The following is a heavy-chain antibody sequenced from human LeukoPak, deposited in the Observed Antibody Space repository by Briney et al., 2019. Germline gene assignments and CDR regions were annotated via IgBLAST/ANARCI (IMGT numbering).Heavy chain of an antibody. Sequence: ASVKVSCKASGYTFTSYGISWVRQAPGQGLEWMRWISAYNGNTDYAQKLQGRVTMTTDTSTSTAYMELRSLRSDDTAVYYCARDNVHSGYDYVPREFDYWGQGTLVTVSS. D-gene: IGHD5-12*01. J-gene: IGHJ4*02. CDR3: ARDNVHSGYDYVPREFDY. V-gene: IGHV1-18*01. CDR2: ISAYNGNT. CDR1: GYTFTSYG.